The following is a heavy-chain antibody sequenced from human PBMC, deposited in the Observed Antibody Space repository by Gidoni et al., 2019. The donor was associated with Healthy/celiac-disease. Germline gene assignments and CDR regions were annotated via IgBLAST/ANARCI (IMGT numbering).Heavy chain of an antibody. CDR3: TREGEWAAAGTGDAFDI. V-gene: IGHV3-49*03. J-gene: IGHJ3*02. CDR2: SRSKAYGGTT. D-gene: IGHD6-13*01. CDR1: GFTFGDYA. Sequence: EVQLVESGGGLVQPGRSLRLSCTASGFTFGDYAMSWFRQAPGKGLEWVGFSRSKAYGGTTEYAASVKGRFTISRDDSKSIAYLQMNSLKTEDTAVYYCTREGEWAAAGTGDAFDIWGQGTMVTVSS.